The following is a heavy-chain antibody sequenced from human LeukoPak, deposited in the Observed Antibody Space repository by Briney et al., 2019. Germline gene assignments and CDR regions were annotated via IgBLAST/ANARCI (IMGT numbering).Heavy chain of an antibody. Sequence: GGSLRLSCAASGFTFSSYAMHWVRQAPGKGLEWVAVISYDGSNKYYADSVKGRFTISRDNSKNSLYLQMNSLRAEDTAVYYCARDTGTVGPASGINWGQGTLVTVSS. V-gene: IGHV3-30-3*01. CDR1: GFTFSSYA. CDR3: ARDTGTVGPASGIN. D-gene: IGHD3-10*01. CDR2: ISYDGSNK. J-gene: IGHJ4*02.